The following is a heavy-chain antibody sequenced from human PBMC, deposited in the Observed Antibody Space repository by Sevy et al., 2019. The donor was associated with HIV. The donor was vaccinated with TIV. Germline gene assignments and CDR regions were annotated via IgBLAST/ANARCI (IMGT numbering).Heavy chain of an antibody. J-gene: IGHJ4*02. D-gene: IGHD1-26*01. Sequence: GGSLRLSCAGSGFTFRDYPMNWIRQAPGKGLEWLSYISRASDSIYYADSVMGRFTVSRDNAKNSLYLQMDRLSDEDTAIYYCAREHTGSFPDFWGQGTLVTVSS. CDR3: AREHTGSFPDF. V-gene: IGHV3-48*02. CDR2: ISRASDSI. CDR1: GFTFRDYP.